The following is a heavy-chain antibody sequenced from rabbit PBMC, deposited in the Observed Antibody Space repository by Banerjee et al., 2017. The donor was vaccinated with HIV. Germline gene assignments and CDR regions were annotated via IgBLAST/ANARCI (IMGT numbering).Heavy chain of an antibody. CDR1: GFTLSRYY. D-gene: IGHD8-1*01. CDR2: IDPVFGVT. V-gene: IGHV1S7*01. J-gene: IGHJ2*01. CDR3: ARDGAGGSYFAV. Sequence: QLEESAGGLVQPGGSLKLSCKASGFTLSRYYMNWVRQAPGKGLEWIGYIDPVFGVTYYANWVNGRFSISRENAQNTVFLQMTSLTAADTATYFCARDGAGGSYFAVGGQGTLVTVS.